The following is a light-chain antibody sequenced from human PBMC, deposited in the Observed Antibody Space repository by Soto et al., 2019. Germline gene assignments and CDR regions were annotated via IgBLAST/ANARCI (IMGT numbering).Light chain of an antibody. CDR3: QQYGTSPPT. CDR1: QSVYSS. CDR2: DSS. J-gene: IGKJ3*01. V-gene: IGKV3-20*01. Sequence: EIVLTQSPGTLSLSPGERATLSCRASQSVYSSLAWYQQKPGQAPRLLIYDSSFRATGVPDRLSGGGSVTDFTLTISRLEPEDFAVYYCQQYGTSPPTFGPGTKVDIK.